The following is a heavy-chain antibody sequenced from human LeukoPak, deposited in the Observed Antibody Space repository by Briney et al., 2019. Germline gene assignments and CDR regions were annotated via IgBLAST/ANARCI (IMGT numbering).Heavy chain of an antibody. CDR1: GFSFSSYA. D-gene: IGHD6-13*01. Sequence: PGGSLRLSCAASGFSFSSYAMSWVRQAPGKGLEWVSGISGSGSRAYSADSVKGRFTISRDNSKNTLYLQMNSLRAEDTAMYYCARRAAAGSCFDYWGQGTLVTVSS. CDR2: ISGSGSRA. V-gene: IGHV3-23*01. J-gene: IGHJ4*02. CDR3: ARRAAAGSCFDY.